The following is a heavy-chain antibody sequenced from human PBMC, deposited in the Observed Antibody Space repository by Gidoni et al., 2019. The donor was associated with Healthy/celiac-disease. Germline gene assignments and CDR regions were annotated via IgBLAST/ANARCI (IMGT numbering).Heavy chain of an antibody. CDR2: IYYSGST. Sequence: QLQLQESGPGLVKPSETLSLTCTVSGGSISSSSYYWGWIRQPPGKGLEWIGSIYYSGSTYYTPSLKSRVTISVDTSNNQFSLKLSSVTAADTAVYYCARPAITMVRGVRTGWFDPWGQGTLVTVSS. J-gene: IGHJ5*02. CDR1: GGSISSSSYY. CDR3: ARPAITMVRGVRTGWFDP. V-gene: IGHV4-39*01. D-gene: IGHD3-10*01.